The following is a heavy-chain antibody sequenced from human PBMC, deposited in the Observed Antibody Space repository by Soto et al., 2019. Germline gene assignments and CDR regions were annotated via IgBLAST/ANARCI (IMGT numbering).Heavy chain of an antibody. Sequence: EVQLVESGGVSVQPGGSLRLSCAASGFSLSNYWMHWVRQAPGKGLVWVSRINIDGSTTTYADSVKGRFTISRDNAKNTLYLQSNSLRDEDTAVYYCVRIRRGDGYTFGYWGQGTLVTVSS. V-gene: IGHV3-74*01. D-gene: IGHD5-12*01. J-gene: IGHJ4*02. CDR1: GFSLSNYW. CDR3: VRIRRGDGYTFGY. CDR2: INIDGSTT.